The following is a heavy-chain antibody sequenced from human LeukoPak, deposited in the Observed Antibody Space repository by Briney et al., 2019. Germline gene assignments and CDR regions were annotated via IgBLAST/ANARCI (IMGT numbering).Heavy chain of an antibody. Sequence: GASVKVSCKASGYTFTSYDINWVRQATGQGLEWMGWMNPNSGNTGYAQKFQGRVTMTRNTSISTAYMELSSLRSEDTAVYYCARRVEQWLGLYYYYYMDVWGKGTTVTISS. CDR1: GYTFTSYD. CDR3: ARRVEQWLGLYYYYYMDV. V-gene: IGHV1-8*02. D-gene: IGHD6-19*01. CDR2: MNPNSGNT. J-gene: IGHJ6*03.